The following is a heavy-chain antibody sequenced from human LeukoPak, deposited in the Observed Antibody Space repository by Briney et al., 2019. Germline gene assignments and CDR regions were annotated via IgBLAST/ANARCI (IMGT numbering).Heavy chain of an antibody. Sequence: GGSLRLSCAASGFTLNNYWMHWVSQAPAKELVWGSRINVDGSSISYADSVKGRFTISRDNARNTLYLQMNSLRAEDTAVYYCTRIKWDLTYFDYWGQGTLVTASS. D-gene: IGHD1-26*01. CDR1: GFTLNNYW. CDR3: TRIKWDLTYFDY. CDR2: INVDGSSI. J-gene: IGHJ4*02. V-gene: IGHV3-74*01.